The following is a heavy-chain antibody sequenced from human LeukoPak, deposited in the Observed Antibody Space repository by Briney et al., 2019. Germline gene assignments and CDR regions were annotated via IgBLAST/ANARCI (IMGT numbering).Heavy chain of an antibody. CDR1: GFTFSSYS. J-gene: IGHJ4*02. Sequence: GGSLRLSCAASGFTFSSYSMNWVRQAPGKGLEWVSSISSSSSYIYYADSVKGRFTISRDNAKNSLYLQMNSLRAEDTAVYYCARDHVWGSYRHRPYYFDYWGQGTLVTVSS. D-gene: IGHD3-16*02. CDR3: ARDHVWGSYRHRPYYFDY. CDR2: ISSSSSYI. V-gene: IGHV3-21*01.